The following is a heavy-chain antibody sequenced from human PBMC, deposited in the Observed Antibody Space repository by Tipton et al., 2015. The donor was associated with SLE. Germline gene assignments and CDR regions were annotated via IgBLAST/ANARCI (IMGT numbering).Heavy chain of an antibody. CDR2: IYHGGST. CDR3: ATLLYYSSSSRGVFDY. J-gene: IGHJ4*02. Sequence: TLSLTCTVSSYSISTANYWGWIRQPPGKGLEWIGNIYHGGSTYYNPFLKSRVTISVDTSKNQFSLKLSSVTAADTAVYYCATLLYYSSSSRGVFDYWGQGTLVTVSS. D-gene: IGHD6-6*01. CDR1: SYSISTANY. V-gene: IGHV4-38-2*02.